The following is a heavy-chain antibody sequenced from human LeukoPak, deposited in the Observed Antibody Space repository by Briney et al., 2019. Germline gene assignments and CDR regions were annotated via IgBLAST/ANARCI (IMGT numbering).Heavy chain of an antibody. V-gene: IGHV1-2*04. Sequence: ASVKVSCKASGYTFTGYYMHWVRQAPGQGLEWMGWINPNSGGTNYAQKFQGWVTMTRDTSISTAYMELSRLGSDDTAVYYCARDGEYYYDSSGYPLFDYWGQGTLVTVSS. CDR1: GYTFTGYY. D-gene: IGHD3-22*01. CDR2: INPNSGGT. J-gene: IGHJ4*02. CDR3: ARDGEYYYDSSGYPLFDY.